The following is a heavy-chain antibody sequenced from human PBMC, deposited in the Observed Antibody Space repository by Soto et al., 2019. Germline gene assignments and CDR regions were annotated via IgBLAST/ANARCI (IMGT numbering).Heavy chain of an antibody. V-gene: IGHV1-2*02. CDR1: GYTFPDYY. CDR2: INPKSGVT. J-gene: IGHJ4*02. D-gene: IGHD6-13*01. Sequence: QLHLVQSGAEVKKPGASVRVSCKASGYTFPDYYIHWVRQAPGQGLEWMGWINPKSGVTNSAQKFQGRINMTRDTSITPAYLELSSLRSDDTAVYYCARGPKQTPRHSNSWFVPDYWGQGSLVTVSS. CDR3: ARGPKQTPRHSNSWFVPDY.